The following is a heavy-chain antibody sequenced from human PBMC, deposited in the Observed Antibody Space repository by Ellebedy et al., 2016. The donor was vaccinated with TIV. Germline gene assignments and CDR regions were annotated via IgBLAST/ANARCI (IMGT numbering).Heavy chain of an antibody. CDR1: GLTFNNYG. D-gene: IGHD3-10*01. J-gene: IGHJ3*02. CDR3: VGGPGSWTYRSAFDI. Sequence: GESLKISCVASGLTFNNYGMNWVRQAPGKGLEWVALIWYPGSNEDYGDSVKGRFTISRDNTKNTVVLQMNNLRDEDTAVYYCVGGPGSWTYRSAFDIWGQGTMVTVSS. CDR2: IWYPGSNE. V-gene: IGHV3-33*01.